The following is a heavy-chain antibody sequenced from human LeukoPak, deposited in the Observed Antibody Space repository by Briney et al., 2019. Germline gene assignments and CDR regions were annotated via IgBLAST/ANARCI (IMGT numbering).Heavy chain of an antibody. CDR2: IYYRGTT. J-gene: IGHJ4*02. V-gene: IGHV4-59*08. Sequence: PSETLSLTCSVSGSSISPHHWTWIRQAPGEGLEWMGYIYYRGTTNYSPSLKNRLTMSVDTSKNQISLKLTSVTAADTAVYYCARQWLVSPLFDYWGQGTLVTVSS. CDR1: GSSISPHH. CDR3: ARQWLVSPLFDY. D-gene: IGHD6-19*01.